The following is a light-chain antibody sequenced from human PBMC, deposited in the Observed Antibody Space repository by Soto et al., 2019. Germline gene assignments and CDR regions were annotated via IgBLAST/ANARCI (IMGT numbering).Light chain of an antibody. Sequence: EIVLTQSPATLSLSPGERATLSCRASQRVSRYLAWYQERPGQAPRLLIHDASNRATDIPARFSGSGSGTDFTLTISSLEPEDFALYYCQQRNSWPPTFGPGTKVDIK. V-gene: IGKV3-11*01. CDR2: DAS. CDR3: QQRNSWPPT. CDR1: QRVSRY. J-gene: IGKJ3*01.